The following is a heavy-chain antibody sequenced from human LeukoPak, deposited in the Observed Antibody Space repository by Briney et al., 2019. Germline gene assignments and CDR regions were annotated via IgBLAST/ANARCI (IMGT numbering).Heavy chain of an antibody. D-gene: IGHD2-2*01. Sequence: GGSLRLSCAASGFTFSSYWMHWVRQAPGKGLVWVSRINSDGSSTSYADSVKGRFTTSRDNAKNTLYLQMNSLRAEDTAVYYCARSLAPASIVVVPAADIDYWGQGTLVTVSS. J-gene: IGHJ4*02. CDR3: ARSLAPASIVVVPAADIDY. CDR2: INSDGSST. CDR1: GFTFSSYW. V-gene: IGHV3-74*01.